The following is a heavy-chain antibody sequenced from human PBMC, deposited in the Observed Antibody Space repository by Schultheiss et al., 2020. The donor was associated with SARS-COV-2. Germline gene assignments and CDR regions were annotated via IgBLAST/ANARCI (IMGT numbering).Heavy chain of an antibody. CDR3: AKDVGLGTAGYFDL. V-gene: IGHV3-23*01. CDR1: GFTISANY. CDR2: ISDSGGTT. Sequence: GGSLRLSCVASGFTISANYMNWVRQAPGKGLEWVSAISDSGGTTYYTDSVKGRFTISRDNSKNTLYLHMNSLRVEDTAVYFCAKDVGLGTAGYFDLWGRGTLVTVSS. D-gene: IGHD7-27*01. J-gene: IGHJ2*01.